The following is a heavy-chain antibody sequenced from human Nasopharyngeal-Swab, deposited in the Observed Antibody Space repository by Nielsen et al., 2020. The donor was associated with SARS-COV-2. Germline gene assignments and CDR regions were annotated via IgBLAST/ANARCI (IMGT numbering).Heavy chain of an antibody. CDR1: GGTFSSYA. Sequence: SVKVSCKASGGTFSSYAISWVRQAPGQGLEWMGGIIPIFGTANYAQKFQGRVTITADESTSTAYMELSSLRDEDTAVYYWARPAEYCSSTSCYLDYWGQGTLVTVSS. CDR3: ARPAEYCSSTSCYLDY. CDR2: IIPIFGTA. V-gene: IGHV1-69*13. D-gene: IGHD2-2*01. J-gene: IGHJ4*02.